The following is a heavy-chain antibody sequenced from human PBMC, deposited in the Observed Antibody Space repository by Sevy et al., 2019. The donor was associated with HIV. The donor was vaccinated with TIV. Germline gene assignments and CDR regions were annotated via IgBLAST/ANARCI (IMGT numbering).Heavy chain of an antibody. D-gene: IGHD6-19*01. CDR2: ISSSSSYI. Sequence: GGSLRLSCAASGFTFSSYSMNWVRQAPRKGLEWVSSISSSSSYIYYADSVKGRFTISRDNAKNSLYLQMNSLRAEDTAVYYCARDVSSAPDFDYWGQGTLVTVSS. CDR1: GFTFSSYS. V-gene: IGHV3-21*01. CDR3: ARDVSSAPDFDY. J-gene: IGHJ4*02.